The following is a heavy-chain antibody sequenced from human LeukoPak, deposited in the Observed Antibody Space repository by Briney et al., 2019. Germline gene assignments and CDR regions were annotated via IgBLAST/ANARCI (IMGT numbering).Heavy chain of an antibody. D-gene: IGHD1-1*01. CDR2: MNPNSGNT. CDR3: ASSTTGTTGDAFDI. V-gene: IGHV1-8*03. CDR1: GYTFTSYD. Sequence: ASVKVSCKASGYTFTSYDINWVRQATGQGLEWMGWMNPNSGNTGYAQKFQGRVTITRNTSISTAYMELSSLRSEDTAVYYWASSTTGTTGDAFDIWGKGTMVTVFS. J-gene: IGHJ3*02.